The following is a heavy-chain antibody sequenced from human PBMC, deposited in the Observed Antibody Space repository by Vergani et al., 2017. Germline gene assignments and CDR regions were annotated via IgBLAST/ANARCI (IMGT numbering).Heavy chain of an antibody. CDR3: ARDWVDILTGYYG. CDR1: GFTVSSNY. D-gene: IGHD3-9*01. CDR2: IYSGGST. V-gene: IGHV3-66*02. Sequence: EVQLVESGGGLVQPGGSLRLSCAASGFTVSSNYMSWVRQAPGKGLEWVSVIYSGGSTYYADSVKGRFTISRDNSKNTLYLQMNSLRAEDTAVYYCARDWVDILTGYYGWGQGTLVTVSS. J-gene: IGHJ4*02.